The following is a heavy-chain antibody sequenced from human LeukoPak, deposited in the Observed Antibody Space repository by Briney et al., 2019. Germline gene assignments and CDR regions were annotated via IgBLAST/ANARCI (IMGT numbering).Heavy chain of an antibody. CDR1: GGSISSYY. D-gene: IGHD1-26*01. CDR3: ARSMGLGWFDP. J-gene: IGHJ5*02. V-gene: IGHV4-59*01. Sequence: SETLSLTCSVSGGSISSYYWSWIRQPPGKGLEWIGYKDYIGSTNYNPSLKSRVTISVDTSKNQFSLKLTSVTAADTAVYFCARSMGLGWFDPWGQGTLVTVSS. CDR2: KDYIGST.